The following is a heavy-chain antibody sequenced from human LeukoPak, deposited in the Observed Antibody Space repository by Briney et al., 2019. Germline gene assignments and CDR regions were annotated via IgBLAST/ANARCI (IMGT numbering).Heavy chain of an antibody. J-gene: IGHJ6*03. CDR3: ARGQRLNIVVVPAAKIFYYYYYMDV. Sequence: ASVKVSCKASGYTFTSYYMHWVRQAPGQGLEWMGIINPSGGSISYAQKFQGRVTMTMDMSTNTVYMELSSLRSEDTAVYYCARGQRLNIVVVPAAKIFYYYYYMDVWGKGTTVTISS. CDR2: INPSGGSI. CDR1: GYTFTSYY. D-gene: IGHD2-2*01. V-gene: IGHV1-46*01.